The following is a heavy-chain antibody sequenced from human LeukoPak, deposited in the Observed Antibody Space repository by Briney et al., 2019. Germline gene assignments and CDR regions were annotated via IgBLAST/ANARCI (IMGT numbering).Heavy chain of an antibody. D-gene: IGHD1-7*01. Sequence: GGSLRLSCAASGFTFGIYWMSWVRQAPRKGLEWVANINQGGSETYYVDSVTGRFTISRDNAENSLYLHLNSLRVEDTAVYYCARAGQAGTVDYWGQGTLVTVSS. J-gene: IGHJ4*02. CDR1: GFTFGIYW. CDR2: INQGGSET. V-gene: IGHV3-7*01. CDR3: ARAGQAGTVDY.